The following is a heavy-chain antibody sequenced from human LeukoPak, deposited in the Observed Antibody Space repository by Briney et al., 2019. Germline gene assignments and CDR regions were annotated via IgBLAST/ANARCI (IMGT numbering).Heavy chain of an antibody. Sequence: ASVKVSCKASGYTFTSYGISWVRQAPGQGLEWMVWISAYNGNTNYAQKLQGRVTMTTDTSTSTAYMELRSLRSDDTAVYYCARQTYYYDSSGQGLVSSQIDYWGQGTLVTVSS. V-gene: IGHV1-18*01. CDR1: GYTFTSYG. J-gene: IGHJ4*02. CDR3: ARQTYYYDSSGQGLVSSQIDY. CDR2: ISAYNGNT. D-gene: IGHD3-22*01.